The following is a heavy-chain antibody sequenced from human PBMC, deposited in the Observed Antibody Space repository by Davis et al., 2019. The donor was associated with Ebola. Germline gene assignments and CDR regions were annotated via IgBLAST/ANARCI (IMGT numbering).Heavy chain of an antibody. CDR3: ARPPYY. Sequence: GESLKISCAASGFTVSSNYMSWVRQAPGKGLEWVSVIYSGGSTYYADSVKGRFTISRDNSKNTLYLQMNSLRAEDTAVYYCARPPYYWGQGTLVTVSS. CDR1: GFTVSSNY. J-gene: IGHJ4*02. V-gene: IGHV3-66*02. CDR2: IYSGGST.